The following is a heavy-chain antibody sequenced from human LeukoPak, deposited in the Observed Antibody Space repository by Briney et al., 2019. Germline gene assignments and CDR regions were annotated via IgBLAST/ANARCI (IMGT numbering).Heavy chain of an antibody. D-gene: IGHD2/OR15-2a*01. Sequence: PGGSLRLSCAASGFTFSSYAMHWVRQAPGKGLEWVAVISYDGSNKYYADSVKGRFTISRDNSKNTLYRQMNSLRAEDTAVYYCARDVNALYYFDYWGQGTLVTVSS. V-gene: IGHV3-30*04. CDR1: GFTFSSYA. CDR2: ISYDGSNK. J-gene: IGHJ4*02. CDR3: ARDVNALYYFDY.